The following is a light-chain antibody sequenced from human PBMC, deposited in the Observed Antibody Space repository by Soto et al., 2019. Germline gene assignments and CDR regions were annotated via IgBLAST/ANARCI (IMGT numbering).Light chain of an antibody. CDR1: SDSVSTSHY. Sequence: QTVVTQEPSFSVSPGGTVTLTCGLTSDSVSTSHYASWYQQTPGQTPRMLIYSTNTRSSGVPDRFSGSILGNKAALTITGAQADDESDYYCVLYMGSGFWVFGGGTKLTVL. CDR3: VLYMGSGFWV. J-gene: IGLJ3*02. CDR2: STN. V-gene: IGLV8-61*01.